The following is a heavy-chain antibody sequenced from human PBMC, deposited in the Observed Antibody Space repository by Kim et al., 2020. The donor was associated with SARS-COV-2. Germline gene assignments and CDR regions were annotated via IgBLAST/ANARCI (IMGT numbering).Heavy chain of an antibody. CDR2: IYYSGST. CDR1: GGSISSGGYY. Sequence: SETLSLTCTVSGGSISSGGYYWSWIRQHPGKGLEWIGYIYYSGSTYYNPSLKSRVTISVDTSKNQFSLKLSSVTAADTAVYYCARGPALPGLVVVIPYWYFDLWGRGTLVTVSS. D-gene: IGHD3-22*01. CDR3: ARGPALPGLVVVIPYWYFDL. V-gene: IGHV4-31*03. J-gene: IGHJ2*01.